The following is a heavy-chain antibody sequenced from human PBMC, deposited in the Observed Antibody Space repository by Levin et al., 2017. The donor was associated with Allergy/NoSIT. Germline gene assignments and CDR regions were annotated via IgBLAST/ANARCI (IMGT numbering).Heavy chain of an antibody. Sequence: GGSLRLSCAASGFTFSSYAMSWVRQAPGKGLEWVSAIYASADSIYYSDSVKGRFTISRDSSKNTLYLHMNSLRAEDTAVYYCARSSRGYGTFDYWGQGTLATVSS. D-gene: IGHD5-12*01. CDR3: ARSSRGYGTFDY. CDR2: IYASADSI. CDR1: GFTFSSYA. V-gene: IGHV3-23*01. J-gene: IGHJ4*02.